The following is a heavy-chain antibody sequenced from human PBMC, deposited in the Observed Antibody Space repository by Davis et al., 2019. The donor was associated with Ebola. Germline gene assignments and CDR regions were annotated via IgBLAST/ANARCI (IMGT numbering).Heavy chain of an antibody. V-gene: IGHV1-18*01. Sequence: AASVKVSCKAAGYTFTSYAMNWVRQPPGQGLEWMGWISAYNGNTNYAQKFQGRVTITANKSTSTAYMELSSLRSEDTAVYYSARGIAAANDYWGQGTLVTVSS. D-gene: IGHD6-13*01. CDR2: ISAYNGNT. CDR3: ARGIAAANDY. J-gene: IGHJ4*02. CDR1: GYTFTSYA.